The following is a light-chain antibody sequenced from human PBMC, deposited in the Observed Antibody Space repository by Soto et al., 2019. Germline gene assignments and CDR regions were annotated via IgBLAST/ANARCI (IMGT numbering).Light chain of an antibody. V-gene: IGKV3-20*01. CDR2: AAS. J-gene: IGKJ2*01. Sequence: EIVLMQSPCTLSLSPGERATLSCMASQTMTRAYVAWYQQKPGQAPRLLIYAASYRATGISDKFSGSGSGTDFSLTISRLAPEDSAVYYCHQYHSPPQTFGQGTKVEIK. CDR1: QTMTRAY. CDR3: HQYHSPPQT.